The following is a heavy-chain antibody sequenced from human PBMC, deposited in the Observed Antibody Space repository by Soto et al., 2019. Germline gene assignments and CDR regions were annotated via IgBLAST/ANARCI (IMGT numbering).Heavy chain of an antibody. CDR2: VNSNGGST. CDR1: GFTFSNYA. Sequence: GGSLRLSCSASGFTFSNYAMHWVRQAPGKGLEYISTVNSNGGSTYYANSVKGRFTISRDNSKNTLYLQMSSLRAEDTAVYYCVKDDREYYYGSGSRRNYYYYYGMDVWGQGTTVTVSS. V-gene: IGHV3-64D*08. D-gene: IGHD3-10*01. J-gene: IGHJ6*02. CDR3: VKDDREYYYGSGSRRNYYYYYGMDV.